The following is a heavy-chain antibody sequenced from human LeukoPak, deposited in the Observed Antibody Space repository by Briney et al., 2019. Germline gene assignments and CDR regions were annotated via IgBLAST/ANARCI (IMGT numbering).Heavy chain of an antibody. Sequence: ASVKVSCKASGGTFSSYAISWVRQAPGQGLEWMGGIIPIFGTANYAQKFQGRVTITADESTSTAYMELRSLTSEDTAVYYCARVGILTGYYEGYFDYWGQGTLVTVSS. V-gene: IGHV1-69*13. CDR2: IIPIFGTA. J-gene: IGHJ4*02. CDR1: GGTFSSYA. D-gene: IGHD3-9*01. CDR3: ARVGILTGYYEGYFDY.